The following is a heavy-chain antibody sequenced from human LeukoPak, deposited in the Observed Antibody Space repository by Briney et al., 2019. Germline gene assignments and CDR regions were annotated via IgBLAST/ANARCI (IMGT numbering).Heavy chain of an antibody. CDR3: AIDASSSSPSDY. Sequence: ASVKVSCKASGYTFTSYGISWVRQAPGQGLDWMGWISAYNGNTNYAQKLQGRVTMTTDTSTSTAYTELRSLRSDDTAVYYCAIDASSSSPSDYWGQGTLVTVSS. V-gene: IGHV1-18*01. CDR1: GYTFTSYG. J-gene: IGHJ4*02. D-gene: IGHD6-6*01. CDR2: ISAYNGNT.